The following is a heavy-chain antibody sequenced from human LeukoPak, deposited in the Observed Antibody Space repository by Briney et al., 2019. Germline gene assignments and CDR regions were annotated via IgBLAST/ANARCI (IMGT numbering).Heavy chain of an antibody. CDR2: IRYDGSVR. CDR1: GFSFSNYG. Sequence: GGSLRLSCVASGFSFSNYGMNWVRQAPGKWLEWVADIRYDGSVRHYVDSVKGRFTISRDNSKNTLYLEMGSLTTEDTAVYYCVRAPLYYYDSSGYPLLNAFDIWGQGTMVTVSS. J-gene: IGHJ3*02. CDR3: VRAPLYYYDSSGYPLLNAFDI. V-gene: IGHV3-30*02. D-gene: IGHD3-22*01.